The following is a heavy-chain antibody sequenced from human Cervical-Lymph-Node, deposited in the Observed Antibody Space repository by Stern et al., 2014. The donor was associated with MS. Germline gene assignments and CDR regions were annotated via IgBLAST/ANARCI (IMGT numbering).Heavy chain of an antibody. CDR2: IYPRDSDI. Sequence: EVQLVESGAEVRKPGESLKISCKASGYTFTDYWIGWVRQMPGKGLEWMGIIYPRDSDITYSPSSQGQVPISADRSISPAYLQWSSLRASDTAIYYCARRMPPDYWGQGTLVTVSS. D-gene: IGHD2-2*01. V-gene: IGHV5-51*03. CDR1: GYTFTDYW. J-gene: IGHJ4*02. CDR3: ARRMPPDY.